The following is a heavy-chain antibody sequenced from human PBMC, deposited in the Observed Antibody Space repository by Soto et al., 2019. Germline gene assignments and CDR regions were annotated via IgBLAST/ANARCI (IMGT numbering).Heavy chain of an antibody. CDR1: GFTFSSYA. D-gene: IGHD6-13*01. Sequence: GESLKISCAASGFTFSSYAMSWVRQAPGKGLEWVSAISGSGGSTYYADSVKGRFTISRHSSKNTLYLQMNSLRAEDTAVYYCARDLRYSSSWYHYYYMDVWGKGTTVTVSS. V-gene: IGHV3-23*01. J-gene: IGHJ6*03. CDR3: ARDLRYSSSWYHYYYMDV. CDR2: ISGSGGST.